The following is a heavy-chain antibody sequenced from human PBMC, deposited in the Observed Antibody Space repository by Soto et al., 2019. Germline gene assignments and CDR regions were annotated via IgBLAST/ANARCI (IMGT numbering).Heavy chain of an antibody. D-gene: IGHD3-9*01. CDR3: ARDRQLRYFDWLLYY. Sequence: SLRLSCAASGFTFSSYAMHWVRQAPGKGLEWVAVISYDGSNKYYADSVKGRFTISRDNSKNTLYLQMNSLRAEDTAVYYCARDRQLRYFDWLLYYWGQGTLVTVSS. CDR1: GFTFSSYA. J-gene: IGHJ4*02. CDR2: ISYDGSNK. V-gene: IGHV3-30-3*01.